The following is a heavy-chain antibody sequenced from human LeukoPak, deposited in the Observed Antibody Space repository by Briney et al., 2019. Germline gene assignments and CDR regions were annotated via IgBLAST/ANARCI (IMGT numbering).Heavy chain of an antibody. CDR2: INHSGST. J-gene: IGHJ4*02. CDR3: ARGFKSSIRRNRTYKLLPIYSFDY. V-gene: IGHV4-34*01. CDR1: GGSFSGYY. Sequence: PSETLSLTCAVYGGSFSGYYWSCIRQPPGKGLEWSGEINHSGSTNYNPSLKSRVTISVDTSKNQFSLKLSSVTAADTAVYYCARGFKSSIRRNRTYKLLPIYSFDYWGQGTLVTVSS. D-gene: IGHD2-2*01.